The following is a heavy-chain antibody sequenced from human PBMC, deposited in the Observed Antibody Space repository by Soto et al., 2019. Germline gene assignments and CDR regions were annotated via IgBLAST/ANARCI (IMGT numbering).Heavy chain of an antibody. CDR2: IYYSGST. V-gene: IGHV4-31*03. Sequence: TSETLSLTCTVSGGSISSGGYYWSWIRQHPGKGLEWIGYIYYSGSTYYNPSLKSRVTISVDTSKNQFSLKLSSVTAADTAVYYCAREYCGGDCSYYYYYYGMDAWGQGTTVTVSS. D-gene: IGHD2-21*02. CDR3: AREYCGGDCSYYYYYYGMDA. CDR1: GGSISSGGYY. J-gene: IGHJ6*02.